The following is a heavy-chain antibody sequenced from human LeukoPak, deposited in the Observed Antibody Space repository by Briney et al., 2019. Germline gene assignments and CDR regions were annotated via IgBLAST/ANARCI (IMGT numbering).Heavy chain of an antibody. CDR3: AIRRGYSYGEFDY. Sequence: GGSLRLSCAASGFTFSSYAMSWVRQAPGKGLEWVSAISGSGGSTYYADSVKGRFTISRDNSKNTLYLQMNSPRAEDTAVYYCAIRRGYSYGEFDYWGQGTLVTVSS. D-gene: IGHD5-18*01. J-gene: IGHJ4*02. V-gene: IGHV3-23*01. CDR2: ISGSGGST. CDR1: GFTFSSYA.